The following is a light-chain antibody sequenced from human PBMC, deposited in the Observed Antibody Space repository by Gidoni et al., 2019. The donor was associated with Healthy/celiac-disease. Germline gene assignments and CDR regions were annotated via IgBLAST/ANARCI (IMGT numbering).Light chain of an antibody. CDR3: QAWDSSPVV. CDR1: KLGDKY. J-gene: IGLJ2*01. V-gene: IGLV3-1*01. Sequence: SYELTQPPQVSVSQGQTASITCSGDKLGDKYACWYQQKPGQSPVLVIYQDSKRPSGIPERFSGSNSGNTATLTISGTQAMDEADYYCQAWDSSPVVFGGGTKLTVL. CDR2: QDS.